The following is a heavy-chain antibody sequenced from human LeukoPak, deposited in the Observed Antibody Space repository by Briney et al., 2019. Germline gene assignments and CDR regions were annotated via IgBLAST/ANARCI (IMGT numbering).Heavy chain of an antibody. CDR1: GYTFTDYY. J-gene: IGHJ4*02. V-gene: IGHV1-2*06. Sequence: ASVKVSCKASGYTFTDYYMHWVRQAPGQGLEWMGRINPNSGGTNYAQKFQGRVTMTRDTSISTAYMELSRLRSDDTAVYYCARDGPGHYYDSSGYHDYWGQGTLVTVSS. D-gene: IGHD3-22*01. CDR2: INPNSGGT. CDR3: ARDGPGHYYDSSGYHDY.